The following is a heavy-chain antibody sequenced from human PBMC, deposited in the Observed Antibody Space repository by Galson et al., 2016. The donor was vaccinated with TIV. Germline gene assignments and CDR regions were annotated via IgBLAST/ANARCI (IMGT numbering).Heavy chain of an antibody. CDR1: GFTFSSYG. V-gene: IGHV3-30*04. D-gene: IGHD3-16*02. CDR3: ARVDKSYHMDV. J-gene: IGHJ6*03. CDR2: ISYDGVVK. Sequence: SLRLSCAASGFTFSSYGFHWVRQAPGKGLEWVAFISYDGVVKKYLDSVKGRFTVSRDISKNTLHLQMNSRRAEDTALYYCARVDKSYHMDVWGKGTTVTVSS.